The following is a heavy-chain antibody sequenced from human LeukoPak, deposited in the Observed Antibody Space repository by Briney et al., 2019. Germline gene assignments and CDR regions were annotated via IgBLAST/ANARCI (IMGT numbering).Heavy chain of an antibody. CDR3: ASALD. J-gene: IGHJ4*02. V-gene: IGHV3-23*01. D-gene: IGHD3-3*02. CDR2: ISSSGGST. CDR1: GFTFSSCA. Sequence: GGPLRLSCAASGFTFSSCATSWVRQAPGKGLEWVSAISSSGGSTYYADSVKGRFTISRDNSKNTLYLQMNSLRAEDTAVYYCASALDWGQGTLVTVSS.